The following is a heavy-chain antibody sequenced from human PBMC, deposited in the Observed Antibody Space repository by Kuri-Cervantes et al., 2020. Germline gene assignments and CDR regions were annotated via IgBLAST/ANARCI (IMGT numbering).Heavy chain of an antibody. CDR3: ARAVVVTATTYWYFDL. D-gene: IGHD2-21*02. Sequence: ASVKVSCKASGYTFTGYYMHWVRQAPGQGLEGMGWINPNSGGTNYAQKFQGWVTMTRDTSISTAYMELSRLRSDDTAVYYCARAVVVTATTYWYFDLWGRGTLVPSPQ. J-gene: IGHJ2*01. CDR1: GYTFTGYY. CDR2: INPNSGGT. V-gene: IGHV1-2*04.